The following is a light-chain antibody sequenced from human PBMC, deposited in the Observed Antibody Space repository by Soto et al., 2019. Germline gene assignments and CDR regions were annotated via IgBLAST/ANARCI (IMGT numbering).Light chain of an antibody. CDR1: QGISSY. CDR3: QQLDSFPLT. J-gene: IGKJ5*01. CDR2: AAS. V-gene: IGKV1-8*01. Sequence: AIRMTQSPSSLSASTGDRVTITSRASQGISSYLAWYQQKPGRAPKLLIYAASRLQGGVPLRFSGSGSGTEFTLSISSLQPEDVATYYCQQLDSFPLTFGQGTRLEIK.